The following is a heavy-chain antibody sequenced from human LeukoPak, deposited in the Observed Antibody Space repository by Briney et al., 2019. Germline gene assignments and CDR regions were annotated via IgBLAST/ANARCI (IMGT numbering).Heavy chain of an antibody. V-gene: IGHV4-34*01. J-gene: IGHJ5*02. CDR3: ARGILGPEYSSSPGWFDP. D-gene: IGHD6-6*01. Sequence: PSETLSLTCAVYGGSFSGYYWSWIRQPPGKGLEWIGEINHSGSTNYNPSLKSRVTISVDTSKNQFSLKLSSVTAADTAVYYCARGILGPEYSSSPGWFDPWGQGTLVTVSS. CDR1: GGSFSGYY. CDR2: INHSGST.